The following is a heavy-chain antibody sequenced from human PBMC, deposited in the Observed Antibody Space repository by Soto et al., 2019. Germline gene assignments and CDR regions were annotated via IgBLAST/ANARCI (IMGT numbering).Heavy chain of an antibody. CDR1: GGTFSSYT. J-gene: IGHJ4*02. CDR2: IIPILGIA. CDR3: AREEASDVSLDY. Sequence: GASVKVSCKASGGTFSSYTISWVRQAPGQGLEWMGRIIPILGIANYAQKFQGRVTITADKSTSTAYMELSSLRSEDTAVYYCAREEASDVSLDYWGQGTLVTVSS. V-gene: IGHV1-69*04.